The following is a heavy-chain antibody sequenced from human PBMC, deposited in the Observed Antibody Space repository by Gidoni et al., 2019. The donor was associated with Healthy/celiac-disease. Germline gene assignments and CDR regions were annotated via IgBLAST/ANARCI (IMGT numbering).Heavy chain of an antibody. V-gene: IGHV3-23*04. CDR3: ATSTSYGSGSARVGAFDS. D-gene: IGHD3-10*01. J-gene: IGHJ5*01. CDR2: VSCSVGNT. CDR1: GFTLSSYA. Sequence: EVQLVESGGGLVQPGGSLRLACAASGFTLSSYAMSWVRQAPGKVLEWVSAVSCSVGNTYHADCVKCCFSFSRDHSTNSLYLPMNSLRPQDTGVYSCATSTSYGSGSARVGAFDSWGQGTLVTVSS.